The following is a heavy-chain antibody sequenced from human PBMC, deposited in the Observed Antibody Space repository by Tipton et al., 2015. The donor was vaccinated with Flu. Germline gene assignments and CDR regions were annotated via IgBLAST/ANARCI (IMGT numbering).Heavy chain of an antibody. CDR3: ARGCRGGTCSDY. V-gene: IGHV3-21*01. J-gene: IGHJ4*02. CDR2: ISSSRSYI. Sequence: SLRLSCATSEFAFSSSSMNWVRQAPGKGLEWVSSISSSRSYIYYADSVKGRFTISRDNAKNSLFLHMNSLRAEDTAVYYCARGCRGGTCSDYWGQGTLVTVSS. CDR1: EFAFSSSS. D-gene: IGHD2-15*01.